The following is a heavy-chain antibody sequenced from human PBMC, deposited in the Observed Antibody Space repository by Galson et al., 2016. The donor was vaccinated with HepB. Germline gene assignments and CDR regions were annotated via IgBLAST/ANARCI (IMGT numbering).Heavy chain of an antibody. D-gene: IGHD3-3*01. CDR1: GFTFGTYG. Sequence: SLRLSCAASGFTFGTYGLHWVRQAPGKGLEWVAVIWFDGDNKFYGDSVKGRFTVSSVNSNNKLYLHMNSLRAEDTAVYYRARDLLDRTTFGVVQYYYYGMDVWGQGTTVTVSS. CDR3: ARDLLDRTTFGVVQYYYYGMDV. V-gene: IGHV3-33*01. CDR2: IWFDGDNK. J-gene: IGHJ6*02.